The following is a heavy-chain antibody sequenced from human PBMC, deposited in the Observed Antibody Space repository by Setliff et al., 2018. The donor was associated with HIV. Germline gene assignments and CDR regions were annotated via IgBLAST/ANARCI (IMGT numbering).Heavy chain of an antibody. J-gene: IGHJ4*02. V-gene: IGHV4-39*01. CDR3: ARRDNYGDYGGAY. CDR1: GGSISSSSYF. CDR2: IYYSGSA. Sequence: SEALSLTCTVSGGSISSSSYFWGWTRQPPGKGLEWIGSIYYSGSAYYSPSLKSRVTISVDTSKNQFSLKLSSVTAADTAVYYCARRDNYGDYGGAYWGQGTLVTVSS. D-gene: IGHD4-17*01.